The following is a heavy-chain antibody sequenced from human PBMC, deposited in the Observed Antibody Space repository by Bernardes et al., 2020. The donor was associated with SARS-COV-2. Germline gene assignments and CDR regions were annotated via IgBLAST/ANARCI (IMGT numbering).Heavy chain of an antibody. Sequence: GGSLRLSCAASGFTFRTYSMNWVRQAPGKGLEWVSYISSSSRTIYYADSVKGRFTISRDNAKNSLYLQMNSLGAEDTAVYYCARDKGFCSSSSCSHFDYWGQGTLVTVSS. CDR3: ARDKGFCSSSSCSHFDY. D-gene: IGHD2-2*01. CDR1: GFTFRTYS. CDR2: ISSSSRTI. V-gene: IGHV3-48*01. J-gene: IGHJ4*02.